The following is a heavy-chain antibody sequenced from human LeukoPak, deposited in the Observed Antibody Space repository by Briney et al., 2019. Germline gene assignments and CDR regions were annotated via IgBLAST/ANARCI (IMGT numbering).Heavy chain of an antibody. CDR3: ARTGPTFFVIVPPAYVDG. Sequence: SETLSLTCALYGGPYSGYYWSCLRQPPGKALEWIGEINHSGSTNYNPSLKSRVTMSVDTSKNQFSLNLRSVVAADTAVYYCARTGPTFFVIVPPAYVDGWGQGILVTVSS. J-gene: IGHJ4*02. CDR2: INHSGST. V-gene: IGHV4-34*01. CDR1: GGPYSGYY. D-gene: IGHD2-2*01.